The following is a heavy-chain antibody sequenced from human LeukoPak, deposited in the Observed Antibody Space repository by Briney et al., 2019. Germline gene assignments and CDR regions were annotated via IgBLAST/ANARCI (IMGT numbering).Heavy chain of an antibody. CDR1: GFTFSNAW. Sequence: GSLRLSCAASGFTFSNAWMSWIRQPPGKGLEWIGYIYYSGSTNYNPSLKSRVTISVDTSKNQFSLKLSSVTAADTAVYYCARGGGAGSFDYWGQGTLVTVSS. CDR3: ARGGGAGSFDY. CDR2: IYYSGST. V-gene: IGHV4-59*01. D-gene: IGHD3-16*01. J-gene: IGHJ4*02.